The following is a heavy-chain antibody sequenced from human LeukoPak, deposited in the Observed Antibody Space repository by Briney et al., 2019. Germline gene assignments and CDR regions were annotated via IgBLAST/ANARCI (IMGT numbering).Heavy chain of an antibody. J-gene: IGHJ4*02. CDR2: IYTSGST. D-gene: IGHD3-16*01. CDR3: AWDGG. CDR1: GGSISSGFYY. Sequence: PSETLSLTCTVSGGSISSGFYYWSWIRQPAGKGLEWIGRIYTSGSTNYNPSLKSRVTISVDTSKNQFSLKLSSVTAADTAVYYCAWDGGWGQGTLVTVSS. V-gene: IGHV4-61*02.